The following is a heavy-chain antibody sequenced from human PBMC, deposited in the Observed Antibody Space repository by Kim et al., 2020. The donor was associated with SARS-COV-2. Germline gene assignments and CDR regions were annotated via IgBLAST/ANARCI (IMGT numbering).Heavy chain of an antibody. D-gene: IGHD3-10*01. Sequence: SETLSLTCTVSGGSISSYYWSWIRQPPGKGLEWIGYIYYSGSTNYNPSLKSRVTISVDTSKNQFSLKLSSVTAADTAVYYCARANYGSGPHPFDYWGQGTLVTVSS. V-gene: IGHV4-59*01. CDR3: ARANYGSGPHPFDY. J-gene: IGHJ4*02. CDR2: IYYSGST. CDR1: GGSISSYY.